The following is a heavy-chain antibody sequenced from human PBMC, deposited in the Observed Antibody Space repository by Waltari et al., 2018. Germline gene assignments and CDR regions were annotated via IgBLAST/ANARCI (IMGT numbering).Heavy chain of an antibody. D-gene: IGHD3-22*01. V-gene: IGHV1-46*02. CDR2: INPSGGST. Sequence: QVQLVQSGAEVKKPGASVKVSCKASGYTFNSYYMHWVRQAPGQGLEWMGIINPSGGSTSYAQKFQGRVTMTRDTSTSTVYMELSSLRSEDTAVYYCASGGAHYYDSSGYFLPFSYWGQGTLVTVSS. CDR1: GYTFNSYY. CDR3: ASGGAHYYDSSGYFLPFSY. J-gene: IGHJ4*02.